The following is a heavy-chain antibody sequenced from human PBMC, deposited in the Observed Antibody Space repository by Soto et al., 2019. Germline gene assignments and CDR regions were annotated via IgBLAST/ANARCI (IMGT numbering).Heavy chain of an antibody. V-gene: IGHV3-7*05. CDR3: ARDVI. CDR2: IKSDGSER. Sequence: EVQLVESGGGLVQPGWSLRLSCAASGFTFSNFWMSWVRQARGEGLEWVASIKSDGSERSHVDAVRGRFSISRDNARNSLFLQMNSLRVDDTDVYYCARDVIWGQGSLVTVSS. J-gene: IGHJ4*02. CDR1: GFTFSNFW.